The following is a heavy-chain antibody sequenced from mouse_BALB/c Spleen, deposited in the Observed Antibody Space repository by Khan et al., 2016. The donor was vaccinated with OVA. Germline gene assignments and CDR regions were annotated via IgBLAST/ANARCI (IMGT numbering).Heavy chain of an antibody. J-gene: IGHJ4*01. CDR1: GYSITTNYA. CDR2: ISYSGSP. D-gene: IGHD1-1*01. CDR3: ARKNDYGYAVDY. V-gene: IGHV3-2*02. Sequence: EVELVESGPGLVKPSQSLSLTCTVTGYSITTNYAWDWIRQFPGNKLEWMGYISYSGSPSYNPSLKSRISITRDTSKNPFFLQLNSVTTEDTATYYCARKNDYGYAVDYWGQGTSVTVSS.